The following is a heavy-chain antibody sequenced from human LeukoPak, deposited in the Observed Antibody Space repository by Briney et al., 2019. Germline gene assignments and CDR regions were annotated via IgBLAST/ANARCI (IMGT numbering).Heavy chain of an antibody. CDR2: INPNSGGT. CDR1: GYTFTGYY. V-gene: IGHV1-2*06. J-gene: IGHJ3*02. CDR3: AGVHYYYGSGSHTFDI. Sequence: RASVKVSCKASGYTFTGYYMHWVRQAPGQGLEWMGRINPNSGGTNYAQKFQGRVTMTRDTSISTAYMELSRLRSDDTAVYYCAGVHYYYGSGSHTFDIWGQGTMVTVSS. D-gene: IGHD3-10*01.